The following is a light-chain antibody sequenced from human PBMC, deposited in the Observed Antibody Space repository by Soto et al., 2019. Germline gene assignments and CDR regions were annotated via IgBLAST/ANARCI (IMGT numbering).Light chain of an antibody. Sequence: DIQMTQSPSTLSASVVDRVTITCRASQSISSWLAWYQQKPGKAPKLLIYDASSLESGVPSRFSGSGSETEFTLTISSLQPDDFAVYYCQQYGSSITFGQGTRLEIK. CDR3: QQYGSSIT. J-gene: IGKJ5*01. CDR1: QSISSW. CDR2: DAS. V-gene: IGKV1-5*01.